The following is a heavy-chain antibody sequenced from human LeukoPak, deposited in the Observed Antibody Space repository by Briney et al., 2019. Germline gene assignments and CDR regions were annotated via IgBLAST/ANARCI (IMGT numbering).Heavy chain of an antibody. CDR3: ARGRRYYYDSSGYFTDY. V-gene: IGHV4-59*01. D-gene: IGHD3-22*01. CDR1: GGSISSYY. J-gene: IGHJ4*02. Sequence: SETLSLTCTVSGGSISSYYWSWIRQPPGKGVEWIGYIYYSGSTNYNPSLKSRVTISVDTSKNQFSLKLSSVTAADTAVYYCARGRRYYYDSSGYFTDYWGQGTLVTVSS. CDR2: IYYSGST.